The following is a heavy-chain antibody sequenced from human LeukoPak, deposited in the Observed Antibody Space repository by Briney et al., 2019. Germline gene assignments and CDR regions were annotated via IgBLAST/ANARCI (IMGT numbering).Heavy chain of an antibody. D-gene: IGHD2-21*02. CDR3: ARDGSALPYFDY. J-gene: IGHJ4*02. CDR1: GFTFSSYS. CDR2: ISSSSSYI. Sequence: PGGSLRLSCAASGFTFSSYSMNLVRQAPGKGLEWVSSISSSSSYIYYADSVKGRFTISRDNAKNSLYLQMNSLRAEDTAVYYCARDGSALPYFDYWGQGTLVTVSS. V-gene: IGHV3-21*01.